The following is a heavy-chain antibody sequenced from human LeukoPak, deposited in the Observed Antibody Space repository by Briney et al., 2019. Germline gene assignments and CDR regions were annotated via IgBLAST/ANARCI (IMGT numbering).Heavy chain of an antibody. CDR3: AKTTPSFNWGQFDY. CDR1: GFTVSNDY. J-gene: IGHJ4*02. V-gene: IGHV3-53*01. D-gene: IGHD7-27*01. CDR2: IYPDHRT. Sequence: GGSLRLSCAVSGFTVSNDYMSWVRQAPGKGLEWVSVIYPDHRTYYADSVKGRFTISRDNSKNTLYLQMNSLRAEDTAVYYCAKTTPSFNWGQFDYWGQGTLVTVSS.